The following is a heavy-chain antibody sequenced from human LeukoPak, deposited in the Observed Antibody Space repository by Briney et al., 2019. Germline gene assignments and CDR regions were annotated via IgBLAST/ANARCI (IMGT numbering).Heavy chain of an antibody. V-gene: IGHV3-49*04. CDR1: GFTFGDYA. Sequence: PGRSLRLSCTASGFTFGDYAMSWVRQAPGKGLEWVGFIRSKAYGGTTEYAASVKGRFTISRDDSKSIAYLQMNSLKTEDTAVYYCTSSAMPLAFDYWGQGTLVTVSS. CDR2: IRSKAYGGTT. J-gene: IGHJ4*02. D-gene: IGHD2-2*01. CDR3: TSSAMPLAFDY.